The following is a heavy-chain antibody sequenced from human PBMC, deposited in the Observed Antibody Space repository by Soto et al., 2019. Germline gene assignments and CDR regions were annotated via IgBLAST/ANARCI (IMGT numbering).Heavy chain of an antibody. D-gene: IGHD3-22*01. J-gene: IGHJ4*02. V-gene: IGHV1-18*01. CDR2: ISTYNGNT. CDR1: GYTFTTYG. Sequence: QVQLVQSGAEVKKPGASVTVSCKASGYTFTTYGMSWVRQAPGQGLDWMGGISTYNGNTKYAERLQGRVTMTTDTTTSTAYMELRSLRSDDTAVYYCARGPTEYDDNSGDYFLDYWGQGTLVTVSS. CDR3: ARGPTEYDDNSGDYFLDY.